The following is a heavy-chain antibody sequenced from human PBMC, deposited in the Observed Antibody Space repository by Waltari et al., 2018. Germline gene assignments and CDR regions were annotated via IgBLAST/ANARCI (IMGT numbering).Heavy chain of an antibody. D-gene: IGHD3-22*01. CDR2: IYHSGST. Sequence: QLQLQESGSGLVKPSQTLSLTCAVSGGSISSGGYSWRWLRQPPGKGLEWIGYIYHSGSTYYNPSLKSRVTISVDRSKNQFSLKLSSVTAADTAVYYCARGFITSSRGKNSIWFDPWGQGTLVTVSS. V-gene: IGHV4-30-2*01. CDR3: ARGFITSSRGKNSIWFDP. CDR1: GGSISSGGYS. J-gene: IGHJ5*02.